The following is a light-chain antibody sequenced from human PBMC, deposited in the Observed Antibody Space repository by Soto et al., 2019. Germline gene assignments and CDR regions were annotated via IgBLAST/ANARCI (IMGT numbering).Light chain of an antibody. V-gene: IGLV1-40*01. CDR1: SSNIGAGYD. CDR3: QSYASSLSGSV. J-gene: IGLJ2*01. CDR2: GNS. Sequence: QSVLTQPPSVSGAPGQRVTISCTGSSSNIGAGYDVHWYQQLPGTAPKLLIYGNSNRPSGVPDRFSGYKSGTSASLAITGLQAEDEADYSCQSYASSLSGSVFGGGTKVTVL.